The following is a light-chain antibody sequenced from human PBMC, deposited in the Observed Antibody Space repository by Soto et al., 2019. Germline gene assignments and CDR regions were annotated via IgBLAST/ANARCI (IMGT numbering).Light chain of an antibody. V-gene: IGKV3-20*01. Sequence: EIVLTQSPGTLSLSPGERATLSCRASQSVSKYLSCYQQKPGQAPRVLLYGASSRATGIPDRFSGSGSGTDFTLTISRLEPEDFAVYYCQHYAGSPWTFGQGTNVEIK. CDR1: QSVSKY. CDR2: GAS. CDR3: QHYAGSPWT. J-gene: IGKJ1*01.